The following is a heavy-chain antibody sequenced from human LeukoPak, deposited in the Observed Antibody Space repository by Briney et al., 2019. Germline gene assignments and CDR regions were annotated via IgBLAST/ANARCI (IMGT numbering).Heavy chain of an antibody. CDR3: ARGSSGYYSPAGAFDI. D-gene: IGHD3-22*01. CDR2: ISWNSGSI. Sequence: PGGSLRLSCAASGFTFDDYAMHWVRQAPGKGLEWVSGISWNSGSIGYADSVKGRFTISRDNDKNSLYLQMNSLRAEDTAVYYCARGSSGYYSPAGAFDIWGQGTMVTVSS. CDR1: GFTFDDYA. J-gene: IGHJ3*02. V-gene: IGHV3-9*01.